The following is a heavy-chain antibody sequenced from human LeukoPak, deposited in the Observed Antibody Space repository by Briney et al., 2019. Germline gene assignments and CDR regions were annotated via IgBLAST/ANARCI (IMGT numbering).Heavy chain of an antibody. V-gene: IGHV3-7*01. CDR2: IKQDGSEE. D-gene: IGHD4-17*01. CDR3: ARGGPTVTTGVDL. Sequence: PGGSLRLSCAASGFTFSSYWMSWVRQAPGKGLEWVANIKQDGSEEYYVDSVRGRFTISRDNAKNSVYLQMNSLRVEDTAVYYCARGGPTVTTGVDLWGQGTLVTVSS. CDR1: GFTFSSYW. J-gene: IGHJ5*02.